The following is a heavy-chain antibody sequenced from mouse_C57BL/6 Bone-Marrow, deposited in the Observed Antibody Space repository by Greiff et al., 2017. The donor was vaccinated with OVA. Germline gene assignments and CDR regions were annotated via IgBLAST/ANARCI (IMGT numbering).Heavy chain of an antibody. Sequence: EVMLVESGGGLVQPGGSLKLSCAASGFTFSDYYMYWVRQTPEKRLEWVAYISNGGGSTYYPDTVKGRFTISRDNAKNTLYLQMSRLKSEDTAMYYCAREPRLMDYWGQGTSVTVSS. CDR1: GFTFSDYY. J-gene: IGHJ4*01. D-gene: IGHD3-2*02. V-gene: IGHV5-12*01. CDR3: AREPRLMDY. CDR2: ISNGGGST.